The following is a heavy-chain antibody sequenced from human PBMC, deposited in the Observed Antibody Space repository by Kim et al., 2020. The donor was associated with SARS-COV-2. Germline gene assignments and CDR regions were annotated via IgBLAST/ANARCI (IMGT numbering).Heavy chain of an antibody. J-gene: IGHJ4*02. V-gene: IGHV3-23*01. Sequence: GGSLRLSCAASGFTFSSYAMSWVRQAPGKGLEWVSAISGSGGSTYYADSVKGRFTISRDNSKNKLYLQMNSLRAEDTAVYYCAKDGLERGALGVYYYFDSWGQGTLVTVSS. CDR2: ISGSGGST. D-gene: IGHD3-10*01. CDR1: GFTFSSYA. CDR3: AKDGLERGALGVYYYFDS.